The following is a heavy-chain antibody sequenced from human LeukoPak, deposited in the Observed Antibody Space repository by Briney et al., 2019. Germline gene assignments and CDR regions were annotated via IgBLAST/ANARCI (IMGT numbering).Heavy chain of an antibody. CDR1: GFTFSSYA. J-gene: IGHJ4*02. CDR3: AKDTPCSGGSCYPHY. D-gene: IGHD2-15*01. V-gene: IGHV3-23*01. Sequence: GGSLRLSCAASGFTFSSYAMSWVRQAPGKGLEWVSGISGSGSSTYYADPVKGRFTISRDNSKNTLYLQMNSLRAEDTAVYYCAKDTPCSGGSCYPHYWGQGTLVTVSS. CDR2: ISGSGSST.